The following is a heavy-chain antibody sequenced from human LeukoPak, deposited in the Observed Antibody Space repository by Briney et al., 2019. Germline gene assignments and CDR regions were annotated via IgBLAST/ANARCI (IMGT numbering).Heavy chain of an antibody. Sequence: PGGSLRLSCAASGFTFSSYGMSWVRQAPGKGLEWVSAISGSGGSTYYADSVKGRFTISRDNSKNTLYLQMNSLRAEDTAVYYCAKGGSGSYREDYWGQGTLVTVSS. J-gene: IGHJ4*02. D-gene: IGHD1-26*01. V-gene: IGHV3-23*01. CDR3: AKGGSGSYREDY. CDR1: GFTFSSYG. CDR2: ISGSGGST.